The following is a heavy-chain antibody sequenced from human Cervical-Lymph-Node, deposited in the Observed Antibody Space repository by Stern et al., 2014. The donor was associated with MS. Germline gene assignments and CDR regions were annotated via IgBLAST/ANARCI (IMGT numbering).Heavy chain of an antibody. CDR2: YDLEEGET. Sequence: QVQLVQSGAEVKSPGASVKVSCQVSGKIVSELSIHWVRQAPGKGLEWMGGYDLEEGETNYAQKFQGRLSMTEDSSRDTAYMELSSLTSEDTAVYYCTTGGEYCSGGNCFINNWLDSWGQGTLIAVSP. CDR3: TTGGEYCSGGNCFINNWLDS. CDR1: GKIVSELS. V-gene: IGHV1-24*01. J-gene: IGHJ5*01. D-gene: IGHD2-15*01.